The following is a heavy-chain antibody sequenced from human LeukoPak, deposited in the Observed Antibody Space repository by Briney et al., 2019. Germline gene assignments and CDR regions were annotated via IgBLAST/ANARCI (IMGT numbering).Heavy chain of an antibody. D-gene: IGHD3-22*01. J-gene: IGHJ5*02. CDR1: GYTFTGYY. CDR3: ARDGTYYYDSSGYSDH. V-gene: IGHV1-2*02. CDR2: INPNSGGT. Sequence: GASEKVSCKASGYTFTGYYMHWVRQAPGQGLEWMGWINPNSGGTNYAQKFQGRVTMTRDTSISTAYMELSRLRSDDTAVYYCARDGTYYYDSSGYSDHWGQGTLVTVSS.